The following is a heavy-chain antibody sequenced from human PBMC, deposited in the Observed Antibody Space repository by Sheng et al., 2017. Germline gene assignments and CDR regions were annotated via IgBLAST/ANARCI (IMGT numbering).Heavy chain of an antibody. V-gene: IGHV5-51*03. J-gene: IGHJ4*02. D-gene: IGHD6-13*01. CDR3: ARRAAVADGSYYFDY. CDR1: GYSFNNYW. Sequence: EVQLVQSGAEVRKPGESLKISCEGSGYSFNNYWIAWVRQMPGKGLEWMGIIYPGDSDTRYSPSFQGQVTISADKSLSTAYLQWNGLKASDIAMYYCARRAAVADGSYYFDYWGQGTVVTVS. CDR2: IYPGDSDT.